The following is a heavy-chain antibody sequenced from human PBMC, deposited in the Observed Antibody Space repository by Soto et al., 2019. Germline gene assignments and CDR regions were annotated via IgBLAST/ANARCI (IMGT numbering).Heavy chain of an antibody. J-gene: IGHJ6*02. Sequence: VSLRLSCAASGFTFSSYAMSWVRQAPGKGLEWVSAISGSGGSTYYADSVKGRFTISRDNSKNTLYLQMNSLRAEDTAVYYCAKGDYGDNYYYGMDVWGQGTTVTVSS. CDR3: AKGDYGDNYYYGMDV. CDR1: GFTFSSYA. CDR2: ISGSGGST. V-gene: IGHV3-23*01. D-gene: IGHD4-17*01.